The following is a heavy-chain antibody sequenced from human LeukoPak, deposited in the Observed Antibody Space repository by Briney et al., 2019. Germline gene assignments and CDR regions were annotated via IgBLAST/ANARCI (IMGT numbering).Heavy chain of an antibody. D-gene: IGHD3-22*01. Sequence: VASVKVSCKASGGTFSSYAISWVRQAPGQGLEWMGRIIPILGIANYAQKFQGRVTITADKSTSTAYMELSSLRSEDTAVYYCARALYYYDSSGYYWGQGTLVTVSS. CDR2: IIPILGIA. V-gene: IGHV1-69*04. J-gene: IGHJ4*02. CDR1: GGTFSSYA. CDR3: ARALYYYDSSGYY.